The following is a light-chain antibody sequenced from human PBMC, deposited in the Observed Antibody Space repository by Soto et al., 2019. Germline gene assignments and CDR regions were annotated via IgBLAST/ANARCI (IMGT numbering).Light chain of an antibody. Sequence: DIQMTQSPSTLSAFVGDRVTITCRASQTISTRLAWYQHKAGKAPKLLISKAYRLESGVPSRFSGSGSGTEFTLTISSLQFDDFATYYCLQYRDYRTFGQGPKVEIK. J-gene: IGKJ1*01. V-gene: IGKV1-5*03. CDR1: QTISTR. CDR3: LQYRDYRT. CDR2: KAY.